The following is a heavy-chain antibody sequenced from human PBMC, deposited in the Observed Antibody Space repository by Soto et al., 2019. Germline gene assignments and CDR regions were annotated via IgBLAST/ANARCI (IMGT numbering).Heavy chain of an antibody. Sequence: SETLSLTCAVSGGSISSSNWWSWVRQPPGKGLEWIGEIYHSGSTNYNPSLKSRVTISVDKSKNQFSLKLSSVTAADTSVYYCARDPAGGYSYGNFDYWGQGTLVTVSS. CDR2: IYHSGST. V-gene: IGHV4-4*02. D-gene: IGHD5-18*01. J-gene: IGHJ4*02. CDR3: ARDPAGGYSYGNFDY. CDR1: GGSISSSNW.